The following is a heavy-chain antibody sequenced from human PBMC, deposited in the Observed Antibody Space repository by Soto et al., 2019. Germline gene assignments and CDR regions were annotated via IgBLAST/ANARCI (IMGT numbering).Heavy chain of an antibody. V-gene: IGHV1-18*04. D-gene: IGHD6-6*01. Sequence: ASVKVSCKASGYTFTSYGISWVRQAPGQGLEWMGWISAYNGNTNYAQKLQGRVTMTTDTSTSTAYMELRSLRSDDTAVYYCARDIGHSSSAPSWFDPWGQGTLVTVSS. CDR3: ARDIGHSSSAPSWFDP. CDR2: ISAYNGNT. J-gene: IGHJ5*02. CDR1: GYTFTSYG.